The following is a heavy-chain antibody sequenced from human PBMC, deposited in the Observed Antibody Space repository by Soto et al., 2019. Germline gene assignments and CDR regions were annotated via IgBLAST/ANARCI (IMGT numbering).Heavy chain of an antibody. V-gene: IGHV6-1*01. D-gene: IGHD6-6*01. CDR2: TYYRSKWYS. J-gene: IGHJ4*02. CDR3: ARDGYSSSYAFDY. Sequence: QVQLQQSGPGLVKPSQTLSLTCAISGDSVSDNSAAWNWIRQSPSRGLEWLGRTYYRSKWYSDYALSVKSRITINPDTSKNQFSLQRNFVTPEDSAVYYCARDGYSSSYAFDYWGQGILVTVSS. CDR1: GDSVSDNSAA.